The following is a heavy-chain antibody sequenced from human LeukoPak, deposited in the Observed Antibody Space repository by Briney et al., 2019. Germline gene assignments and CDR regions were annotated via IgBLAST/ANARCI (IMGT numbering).Heavy chain of an antibody. CDR1: GFTFSSYG. V-gene: IGHV3-30*02. CDR2: IRYDGSNK. Sequence: GGSLRLSCAASGFTFSSYGMHWVRQAPGKGLEWVAFIRYDGSNKYYADSVKGRFTIARDNSKNTLYLQMNGLRAEDTAVYYCAKEVSIISRGLDYWGQGILVTVSS. D-gene: IGHD2-21*01. CDR3: AKEVSIISRGLDY. J-gene: IGHJ4*02.